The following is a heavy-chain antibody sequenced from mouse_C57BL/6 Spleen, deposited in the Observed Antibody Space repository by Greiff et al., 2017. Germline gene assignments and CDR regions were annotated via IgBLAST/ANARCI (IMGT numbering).Heavy chain of an antibody. CDR2: ISYDGSN. CDR3: ASGVDYYGSSQFFYWYFDV. D-gene: IGHD1-1*01. J-gene: IGHJ1*03. V-gene: IGHV3-6*01. CDR1: GYSITSGYY. Sequence: VQLKESGPGLVKPSQSLSLTCSVTGYSITSGYYWNWIRQFPGNKLEWMGYISYDGSNNYNPSLKNRISITRDTSKNQFFLKLNSVTTEDTATYYCASGVDYYGSSQFFYWYFDVWGTGTTVTVSS.